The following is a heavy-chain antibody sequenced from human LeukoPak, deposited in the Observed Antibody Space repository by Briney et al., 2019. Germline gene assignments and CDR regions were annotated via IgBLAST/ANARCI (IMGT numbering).Heavy chain of an antibody. CDR2: INPDGSQK. D-gene: IGHD5-24*01. CDR3: AKLLGTATTYDS. CDR1: GFTTSNYW. Sequence: GGSLRLSRAASGFTTSNYWMSWVRQAPGKGLEWVASINPDGSQKLYVDSVKGRFTISRDNTKGSLYLQMNSLGAEDTAMYYCAKLLGTATTYDSWGQGTRVTVSS. J-gene: IGHJ4*02. V-gene: IGHV3-7*01.